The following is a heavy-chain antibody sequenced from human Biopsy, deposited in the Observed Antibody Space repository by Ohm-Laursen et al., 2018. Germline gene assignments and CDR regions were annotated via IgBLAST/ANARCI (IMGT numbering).Heavy chain of an antibody. J-gene: IGHJ2*01. Sequence: SQTLSLTCAVSGGPIDSYYWSWIRQPPGKALEWIGYIYFTGRTSYNPSLKSRVTMSDNSSKKQFSLRLSSVTAADTADYYCAGAGYNPDWNFDLWGRGTRVTVSS. CDR3: AGAGYNPDWNFDL. V-gene: IGHV4-59*12. CDR1: GGPIDSYY. CDR2: IYFTGRT. D-gene: IGHD5-24*01.